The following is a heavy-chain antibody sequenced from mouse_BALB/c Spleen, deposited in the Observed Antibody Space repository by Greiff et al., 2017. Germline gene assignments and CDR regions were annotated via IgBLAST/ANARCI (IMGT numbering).Heavy chain of an antibody. CDR2: ISSGGSYT. J-gene: IGHJ1*01. CDR3: TRVDTPVYWYFDV. CDR1: GFTFSSYT. Sequence: EVKLQESGGGLVKPGGSLKLSCAASGFTFSSYTMSWVRQTPEKRLEWVATISSGGSYTYYPDSVKGRFTISRDNAKNTLYLQMSSLKSEDTAMYYCTRVDTPVYWYFDVWGAGTTVTVSS. V-gene: IGHV5-6-4*01.